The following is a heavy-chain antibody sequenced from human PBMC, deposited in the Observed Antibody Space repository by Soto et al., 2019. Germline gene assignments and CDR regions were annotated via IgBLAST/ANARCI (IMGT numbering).Heavy chain of an antibody. Sequence: VSVKVSCKASGYTFTSYGISWVRQAPGQGLEWMGWISAYNGNTNYAQKLQGRVTMTTDTSTSTAYMELRSLRSDDTAVYYCARDGDRWDDILTDYWGQGTLVTVSS. CDR1: GYTFTSYG. CDR2: ISAYNGNT. CDR3: ARDGDRWDDILTDY. J-gene: IGHJ4*02. V-gene: IGHV1-18*01. D-gene: IGHD3-9*01.